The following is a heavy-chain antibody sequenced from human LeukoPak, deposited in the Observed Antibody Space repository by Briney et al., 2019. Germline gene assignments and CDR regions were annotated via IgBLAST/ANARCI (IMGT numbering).Heavy chain of an antibody. V-gene: IGHV4-30-2*01. Sequence: SQTLSLTCALSGASISGGGYSWSWIRQPPGRGLEWIGCIYHSGATDFNPSLKSRVTISVDRSNNQVSLRLTSVTAADTAVYYCARALFAERAFDMWGQGTLVTVSS. D-gene: IGHD2-21*01. CDR1: GASISGGGYS. CDR2: IYHSGAT. J-gene: IGHJ3*02. CDR3: ARALFAERAFDM.